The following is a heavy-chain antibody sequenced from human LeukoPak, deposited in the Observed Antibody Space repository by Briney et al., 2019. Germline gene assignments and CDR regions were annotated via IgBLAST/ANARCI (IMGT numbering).Heavy chain of an antibody. CDR3: SKGPGGYWDY. V-gene: IGHV3-53*01. CDR1: GFTVSSNY. CDR2: INGDGRRT. D-gene: IGHD3-22*01. J-gene: IGHJ4*02. Sequence: GGSLRLSCAASGFTVSSNYMSWVRQAPGKGLEWVSAINGDGRRTYYADSVKGRFTISRDNSRSVLYLQMNSLGADDTAVYYCSKGPGGYWDYWGQGALVTVSS.